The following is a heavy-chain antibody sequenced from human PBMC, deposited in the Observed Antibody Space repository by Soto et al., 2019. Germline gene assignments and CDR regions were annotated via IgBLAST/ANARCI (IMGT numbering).Heavy chain of an antibody. J-gene: IGHJ5*02. CDR3: AKGQTGGNGMGLFDP. D-gene: IGHD2-8*02. Sequence: EVQLLESGGGLVQPGGSLRLSCAGSGFTFSSYAMSWVRQAPGKGLEWVSGISDSDGSTYYADSVKGRFTISRDNSKNTLYWQANSLRAEDTAVYYCAKGQTGGNGMGLFDPWGQGTLVTVSS. V-gene: IGHV3-23*01. CDR1: GFTFSSYA. CDR2: ISDSDGST.